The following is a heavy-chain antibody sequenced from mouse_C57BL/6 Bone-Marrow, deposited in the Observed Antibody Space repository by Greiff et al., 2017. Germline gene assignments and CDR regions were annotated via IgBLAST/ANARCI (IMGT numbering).Heavy chain of an antibody. D-gene: IGHD2-4*01. V-gene: IGHV1-39*01. CDR1: GYSFTDYN. J-gene: IGHJ4*01. Sequence: VQLQQSGPELVKPGASVKISCKASGYSFTDYNMNWVKQSNGKSLEWIGVINPNYGTTSYNQKFKGKATLTVEQSSSTAYMQLNSLKSEDSEVYYCARGYDYDYAMDYWGQGTSVTVSS. CDR2: INPNYGTT. CDR3: ARGYDYDYAMDY.